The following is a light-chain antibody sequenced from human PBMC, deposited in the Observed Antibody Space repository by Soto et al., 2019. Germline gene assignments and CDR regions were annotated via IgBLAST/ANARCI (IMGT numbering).Light chain of an antibody. CDR1: SGVVGGYNY. CDR2: EVS. CDR3: SSYTSTNTLV. V-gene: IGLV2-14*01. J-gene: IGLJ3*02. Sequence: QSALTQPASVSGSPGQSITISCTGTSGVVGGYNYVSWYQHHPGKAPKVMIYEVSNRPSGVSNRFSGSKSGSTASLTISGLQAEDEADYYCSSYTSTNTLVFGGGTKLTVL.